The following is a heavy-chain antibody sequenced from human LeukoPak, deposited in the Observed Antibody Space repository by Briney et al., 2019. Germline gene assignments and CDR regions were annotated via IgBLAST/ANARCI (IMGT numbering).Heavy chain of an antibody. D-gene: IGHD3-22*01. CDR3: ATHSSGYYYVNPLWQH. CDR2: ISAYNGNT. CDR1: GHTFTSYG. V-gene: IGHV1-18*01. J-gene: IGHJ1*01. Sequence: VASVKVSCKASGHTFTSYGISWVRQAPGQGLEWMGWISAYNGNTNYAQKLQGRITMTEDTSTDTAYMELSSLRSEDTAVYYCATHSSGYYYVNPLWQHWGQGTLVTVSS.